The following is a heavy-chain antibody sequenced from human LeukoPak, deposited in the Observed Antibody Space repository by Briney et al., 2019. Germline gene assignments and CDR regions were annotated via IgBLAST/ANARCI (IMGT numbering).Heavy chain of an antibody. D-gene: IGHD3-22*01. CDR1: RFTFISYS. CDR3: AKDSGYYDSSGYYYNFDY. V-gene: IGHV3-23*01. Sequence: GGSLRLSCVASRFTFISYSMSWVRQAPGKGLALVSAISGSGGSTYYADSVKGRFTISRDNTKNTLYLQMNSLRAEDTAVYYCAKDSGYYDSSGYYYNFDYWGQGTLVTVSS. J-gene: IGHJ4*02. CDR2: ISGSGGST.